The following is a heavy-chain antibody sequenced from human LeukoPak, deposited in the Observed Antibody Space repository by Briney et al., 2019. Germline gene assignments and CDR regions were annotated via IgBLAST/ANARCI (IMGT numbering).Heavy chain of an antibody. D-gene: IGHD2-2*01. V-gene: IGHV3-33*06. CDR3: AKGVPAAMHYFQH. CDR1: GFTFSSYG. Sequence: AGGSLRLSCAASGFTFSSYGMHWVRQAPGKGLEWVAVIWYDGSNKYYADSVKGRFTISRDNSKNTLYLQMNSLRAEDTAVYYCAKGVPAAMHYFQHWGQGTLVTVSS. CDR2: IWYDGSNK. J-gene: IGHJ1*01.